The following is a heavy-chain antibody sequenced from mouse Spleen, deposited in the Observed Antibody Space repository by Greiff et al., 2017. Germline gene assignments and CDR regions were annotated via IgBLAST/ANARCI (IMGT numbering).Heavy chain of an antibody. Sequence: QVQLQQSGAELVRPGASVTLSCKAPGYTFTDYEMHWVKQTPVHGLEWIGAIYPETGGTAYNQKFKGKAILTADKSSSTAYMELRSLTSEDSAVYYWTTLSHERRPYYFDCWGQGTTRTVSS. J-gene: IGHJ2*01. CDR3: TTLSHERRPYYFDC. CDR2: IYPETGGT. D-gene: IGHD1-1*02. CDR1: GYTFTDYE. V-gene: IGHV1-15*01.